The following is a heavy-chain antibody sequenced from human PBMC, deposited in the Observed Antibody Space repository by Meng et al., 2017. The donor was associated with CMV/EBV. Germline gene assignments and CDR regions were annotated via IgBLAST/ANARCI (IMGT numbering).Heavy chain of an antibody. CDR2: ISSSSSYI. J-gene: IGHJ4*02. Sequence: EVQLVESGGXLVKPGGSLRLSCVASGFTFSSYSMNWVRQAPGKGLEWVSSISSSSSYIYYADSVKGRFTISRDNAKNSLYLQMNSLRAEDTAVYYCARDRVEMATINYFDYWGQGTMVTVSS. CDR1: GFTFSSYS. V-gene: IGHV3-21*01. CDR3: ARDRVEMATINYFDY. D-gene: IGHD5-24*01.